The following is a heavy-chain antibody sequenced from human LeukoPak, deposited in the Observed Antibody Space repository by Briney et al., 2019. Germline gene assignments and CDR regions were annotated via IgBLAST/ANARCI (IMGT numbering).Heavy chain of an antibody. D-gene: IGHD3-22*01. CDR1: GFNFRDYY. CDR3: ARYYHDSSGYYYFDY. CDR2: SSSSGSTI. J-gene: IGHJ4*02. V-gene: IGHV3-11*01. Sequence: PGGSLRLSCVASGFNFRDYYMGWIRQAPGKGLEWVSYSSSSGSTIYYAASVKGRFTISRDNAKNSLYLQMNSLRTEDTAVYSCARYYHDSSGYYYFDYWGQGTLVTVSS.